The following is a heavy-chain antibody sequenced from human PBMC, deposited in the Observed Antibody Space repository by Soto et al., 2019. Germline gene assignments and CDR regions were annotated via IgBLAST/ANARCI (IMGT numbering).Heavy chain of an antibody. V-gene: IGHV3-30*03. D-gene: IGHD6-6*01. Sequence: PGGSLRLSCAASGFTFSSYGMHWVRQAPGKGLEWVAVISYDGSNKYYADSVKGRFTISRDNSKNTLYLQMNSLRAEDTAVYYCARGIAARPFLGMGWFDPWGQGTLVTVSS. J-gene: IGHJ5*02. CDR1: GFTFSSYG. CDR2: ISYDGSNK. CDR3: ARGIAARPFLGMGWFDP.